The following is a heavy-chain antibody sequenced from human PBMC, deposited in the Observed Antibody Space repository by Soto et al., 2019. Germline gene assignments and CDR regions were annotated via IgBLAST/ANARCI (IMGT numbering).Heavy chain of an antibody. Sequence: QVQLQQWGAGLLKPSETLSLTCAVYGGSFSGYYWSWIRQPPGKGLEWIGEINHSGSTNYNPSPKTRVTISVDTSKNQFFLKLSSVTAADTAVYYCARAAPPYCSGGSCCSGRDYWGQGTLVTVSS. CDR1: GGSFSGYY. V-gene: IGHV4-34*01. J-gene: IGHJ4*02. D-gene: IGHD2-15*01. CDR2: INHSGST. CDR3: ARAAPPYCSGGSCCSGRDY.